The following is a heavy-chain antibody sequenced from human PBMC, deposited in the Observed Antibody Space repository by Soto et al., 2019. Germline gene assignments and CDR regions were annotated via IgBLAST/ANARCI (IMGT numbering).Heavy chain of an antibody. CDR3: ERDRDVDTMVLGVIWAYYNYYGMDV. D-gene: IGHD3-10*01. V-gene: IGHV3-21*01. Sequence: EVQLVESGGGLVKPGGSLRLSCAASGFTFSSYSRNWVRQAPGKGLEWVSSISSSSSYIYYADSVKGLFTSSRDKAKKSLYPQIKSLRAEDTAVYYCERDRDVDTMVLGVIWAYYNYYGMDVWGQGTTDTVSS. CDR2: ISSSSSYI. CDR1: GFTFSSYS. J-gene: IGHJ6*02.